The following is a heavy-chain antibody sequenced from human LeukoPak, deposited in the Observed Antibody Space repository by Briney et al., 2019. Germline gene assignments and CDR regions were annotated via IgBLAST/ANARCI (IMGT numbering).Heavy chain of an antibody. V-gene: IGHV3-72*01. CDR3: ALVQGVAPPDAFDI. D-gene: IGHD2-15*01. J-gene: IGHJ3*02. Sequence: GGSLRLSCAASGFTFSDHYMDWVRQAPGKGLEWVGRTRNKANSYTTEYAASVKGRFTISRDDSKNSLYLQMNSLKTEDTAVYYCALVQGVAPPDAFDIWGQGTMVTVSS. CDR2: TRNKANSYTT. CDR1: GFTFSDHY.